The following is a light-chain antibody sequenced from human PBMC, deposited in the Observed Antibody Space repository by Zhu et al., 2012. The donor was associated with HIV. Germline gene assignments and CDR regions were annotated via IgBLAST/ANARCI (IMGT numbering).Light chain of an antibody. V-gene: IGKV1-5*03. CDR3: QQYYTPSYT. Sequence: DIQMTQSPSTLFASVGDRVTITCRASQNVYKWLAWYQQKPEKAPKLLIYEASSLETGVPSRFSGSGSETEFTLTISSLQPDDFASYSCQQYYTPSYTFGQGTKLQIK. CDR2: EAS. CDR1: QNVYKW. J-gene: IGKJ2*01.